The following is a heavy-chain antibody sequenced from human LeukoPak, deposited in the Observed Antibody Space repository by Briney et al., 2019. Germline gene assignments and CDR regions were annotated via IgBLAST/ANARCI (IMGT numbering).Heavy chain of an antibody. CDR1: EFTVSRNY. Sequence: PGGSLRLSCTASEFTVSRNYMLRVRQAPGKGLEWVSLIFSNGDTHYADSVKGRFTISRDTSKNTVSLQMNSLRVEDTAMYYCTRDQMNYWDQGTLVTVSS. CDR3: TRDQMNY. V-gene: IGHV3-53*01. CDR2: IFSNGDT. D-gene: IGHD5-24*01. J-gene: IGHJ4*02.